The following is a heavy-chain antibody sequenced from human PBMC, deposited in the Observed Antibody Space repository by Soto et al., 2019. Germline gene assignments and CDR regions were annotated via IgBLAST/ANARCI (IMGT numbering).Heavy chain of an antibody. CDR2: INHSGST. Sequence: SETLSLTCAVYGGSFSGYYWSWIRQPPWKGLEWIGEINHSGSTNYNPSLKSRVTISVDTSKNQFSLKLSSVTAADTAVYYCARGQTDFGWLLYYYYGMDVWGQGTTVTVSS. D-gene: IGHD3-9*01. CDR3: ARGQTDFGWLLYYYYGMDV. CDR1: GGSFSGYY. J-gene: IGHJ6*02. V-gene: IGHV4-34*01.